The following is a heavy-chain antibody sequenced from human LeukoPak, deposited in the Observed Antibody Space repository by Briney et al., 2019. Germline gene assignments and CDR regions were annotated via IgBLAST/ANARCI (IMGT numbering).Heavy chain of an antibody. V-gene: IGHV4-4*09. Sequence: SETLSLTCTGSGGSISSYYWSWIRQPPGKGLEWIGYIYTSGSTNYNPSLKSRVTISVDTSKNQFSLKLSSVTAADTAVYYCARHGKYYDSSGYYSAFDYWGQGTLVTVSS. D-gene: IGHD3-22*01. J-gene: IGHJ4*02. CDR3: ARHGKYYDSSGYYSAFDY. CDR2: IYTSGST. CDR1: GGSISSYY.